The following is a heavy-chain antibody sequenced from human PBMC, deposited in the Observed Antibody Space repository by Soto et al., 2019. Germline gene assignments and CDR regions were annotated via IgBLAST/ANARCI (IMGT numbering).Heavy chain of an antibody. CDR1: GFTFSNYA. CDR3: AKQRTSKKNQRVWAEAFHM. CDR2: VTGRTGVT. Sequence: EVQLLESGGGLVQPGGSLRLSCAASGFTFSNYAMSWVREAPGKGLEWVSVVTGRTGVTYYADSVRGRFTISRDTSKDTLYLQMHSLGAEDTAVYLCAKQRTSKKNQRVWAEAFHMWGQGTMLTVSS. D-gene: IGHD2-8*01. J-gene: IGHJ3*02. V-gene: IGHV3-23*01.